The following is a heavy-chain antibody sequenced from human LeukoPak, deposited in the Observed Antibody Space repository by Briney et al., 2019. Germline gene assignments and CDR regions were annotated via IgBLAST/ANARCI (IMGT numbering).Heavy chain of an antibody. CDR1: GFTFSSYE. J-gene: IGHJ6*04. CDR3: AELGITMIGGV. Sequence: GGSLKLSCAASGFTFSSYEMNWVRQAPGRGLEWVSYISSSGNTIFYADSLQGRFTISRDNTKNSLYLQMNSLRAEDTAVYYSAELGITMIGGVWGKGTTVTISS. V-gene: IGHV3-48*03. D-gene: IGHD3-10*02. CDR2: ISSSGNTI.